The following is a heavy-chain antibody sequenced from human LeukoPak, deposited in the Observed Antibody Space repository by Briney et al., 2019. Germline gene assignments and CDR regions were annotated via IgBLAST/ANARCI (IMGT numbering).Heavy chain of an antibody. D-gene: IGHD3-10*01. CDR3: ARTRIISGVRGLQMRYFDY. V-gene: IGHV3-9*01. CDR1: GFTFDAYA. Sequence: GRSLRLSCAASGFTFDAYAMHWVRQVPGKGLEWVSGISWNSGSIDYADSVRGRFTISRENGKNSLYLQMSSLRGGDTAVYYCARTRIISGVRGLQMRYFDYWGQGTLVTVSS. CDR2: ISWNSGSI. J-gene: IGHJ4*02.